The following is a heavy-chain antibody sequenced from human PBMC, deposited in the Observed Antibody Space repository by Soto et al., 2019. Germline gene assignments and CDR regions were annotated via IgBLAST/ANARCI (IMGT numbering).Heavy chain of an antibody. CDR2: ISSSSSYI. J-gene: IGHJ4*02. CDR1: GFTFSSYS. CDR3: ARDADNWNYEAY. V-gene: IGHV3-21*01. D-gene: IGHD1-7*01. Sequence: GGSLRLSCAASGFTFSSYSMNWVRQAPGKGLEWVSSISSSSSYIYYADSVKGRFTISRDNAKNSLYLQMNSLRAEDTAVYYCARDADNWNYEAYWGQGTLVTVSS.